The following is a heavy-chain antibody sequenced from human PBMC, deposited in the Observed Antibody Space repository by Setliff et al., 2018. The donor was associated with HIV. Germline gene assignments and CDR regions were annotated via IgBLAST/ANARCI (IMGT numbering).Heavy chain of an antibody. CDR3: ARGYYDSNVYYFDY. Sequence: SETLSLTCTVSGGSISSYYWSWIRQPPGKGLEWIGYINYSGSTNYNPSLQSRVTISVDTSKNQFSLKLSSVTAADTAIYYCARGYYDSNVYYFDYWGQGILVTVSS. CDR1: GGSISSYY. J-gene: IGHJ4*02. CDR2: INYSGST. V-gene: IGHV4-59*01. D-gene: IGHD3-22*01.